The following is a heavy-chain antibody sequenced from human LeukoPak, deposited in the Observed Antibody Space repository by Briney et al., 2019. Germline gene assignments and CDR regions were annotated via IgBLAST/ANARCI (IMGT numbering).Heavy chain of an antibody. V-gene: IGHV3-7*03. CDR2: INQDGSEK. CDR3: VRSYYYGSGYFDY. D-gene: IGHD3-10*01. Sequence: PGGSLRLSCGASGFTFSSHWMIWVRQAPGKGLEWVANINQDGSEKYYVDSVKGRFIISRDNAKNSLYLQMNSLRAEDTAVYYCVRSYYYGSGYFDYWGQGTLVTDSS. CDR1: GFTFSSHW. J-gene: IGHJ4*02.